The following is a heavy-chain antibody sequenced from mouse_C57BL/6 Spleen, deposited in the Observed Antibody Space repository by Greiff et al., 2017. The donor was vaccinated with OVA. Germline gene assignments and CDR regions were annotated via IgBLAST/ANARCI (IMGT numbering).Heavy chain of an antibody. V-gene: IGHV1-72*01. Sequence: QVQLQQSGAELVKPGASVKLSCKASGYTFTSYWMHWVKQRPGRGLEWIGRIDPNSGGTKYNEKFKSKATLTVDKPSSTAYMQLSSLTSEDSAVYYGASYYSNLYYYAMDYWGQGTSVTVSS. D-gene: IGHD2-5*01. CDR2: IDPNSGGT. CDR1: GYTFTSYW. CDR3: ASYYSNLYYYAMDY. J-gene: IGHJ4*01.